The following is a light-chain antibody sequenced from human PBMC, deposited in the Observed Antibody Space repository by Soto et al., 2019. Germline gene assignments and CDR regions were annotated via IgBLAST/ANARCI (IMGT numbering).Light chain of an antibody. CDR2: GNS. Sequence: QSALTQPPSVSGAPGQRVTISCTGSSSNIGAGYDVHWYQQLPGTAPKLLIYGNSNRPSGVPDRFSGSKSGTSASLAITGLQAEDEADYYCQSYDSIYVFGTGTKLTVL. V-gene: IGLV1-40*01. CDR3: QSYDSIYV. J-gene: IGLJ1*01. CDR1: SSNIGAGYD.